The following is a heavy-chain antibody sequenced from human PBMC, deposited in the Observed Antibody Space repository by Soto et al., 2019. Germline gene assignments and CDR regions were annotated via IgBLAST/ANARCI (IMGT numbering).Heavy chain of an antibody. Sequence: SETLSLTCSVSGGSISSGDFYWSWIRQPPGKGLEWIGYIYYSGSTYYNPSLRSRVAISLDTSNNQFSLKLSSVTAADTAVYYCARVGAIVGANSGDYWGQGTLVTVSS. J-gene: IGHJ4*02. CDR2: IYYSGST. V-gene: IGHV4-30-4*01. CDR1: GGSISSGDFY. D-gene: IGHD1-26*01. CDR3: ARVGAIVGANSGDY.